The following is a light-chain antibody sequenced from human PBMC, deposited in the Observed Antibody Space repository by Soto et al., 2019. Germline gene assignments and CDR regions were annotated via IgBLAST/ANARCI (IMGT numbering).Light chain of an antibody. V-gene: IGKV1-33*01. J-gene: IGKJ4*01. CDR3: QQYDNLPLT. CDR1: QDISNS. CDR2: DAS. Sequence: DIQRTQSPSSLSASVGDRVTITCQASQDISNSLNWYQQKPGKAPKLLIYDASNLEKGVPSRFSGSGSGTDFTFTISSLQPEDIATYYCQQYDNLPLTFGGGTKVEIK.